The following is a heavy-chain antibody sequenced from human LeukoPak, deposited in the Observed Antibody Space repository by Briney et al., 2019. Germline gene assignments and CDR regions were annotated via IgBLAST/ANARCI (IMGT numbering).Heavy chain of an antibody. CDR3: AREKGTLIRAMAFEM. V-gene: IGHV3-48*03. J-gene: IGHJ3*02. CDR1: GFTFSSYE. CDR2: ISSSGSTI. D-gene: IGHD3-10*01. Sequence: GGSLRLSCAASGFTFSSYEMNWVRQAPGKGLEWVSYISSSGSTIYYADFAKGRFTISRDNAQNSLYLQINSLRAEDTAVYYCAREKGTLIRAMAFEMWGQGTMVTVSS.